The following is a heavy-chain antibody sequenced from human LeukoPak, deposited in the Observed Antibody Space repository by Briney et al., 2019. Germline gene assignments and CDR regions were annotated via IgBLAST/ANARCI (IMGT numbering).Heavy chain of an antibody. CDR2: ISGRDGRT. D-gene: IGHD6-13*01. Sequence: PGGSLRLSCSVSALTFYTYAMSWVRQAPGTGQELVSAISGRDGRTYYTDSVKGRFTISRDNSKNTLYLQMNSLRAEDTAVYYCCTSPSFGSSWYQFNYWGQGALVTVSS. CDR3: CTSPSFGSSWYQFNY. J-gene: IGHJ4*02. V-gene: IGHV3-23*01. CDR1: ALTFYTYA.